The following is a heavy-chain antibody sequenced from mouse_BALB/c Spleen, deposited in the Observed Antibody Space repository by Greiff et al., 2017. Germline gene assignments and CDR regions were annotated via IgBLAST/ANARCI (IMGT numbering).Heavy chain of an antibody. CDR2: INPGRGGT. CDR1: WFPFTNFL. CDR3: ARSGDYDGRGY. Sequence: VQPPQSWAEPVRPGTSVEVFFQAFWFPFTNFLNERVKQRPGQGPEWIGVINPGRGGTNYNEKFKGKATLTADKSSSTAYMQRSSLTSDDSAVYVCARSGDYDGRGYWGQGTTLTVSS. J-gene: IGHJ2*01. D-gene: IGHD2-4*01. V-gene: IGHV1-54*01.